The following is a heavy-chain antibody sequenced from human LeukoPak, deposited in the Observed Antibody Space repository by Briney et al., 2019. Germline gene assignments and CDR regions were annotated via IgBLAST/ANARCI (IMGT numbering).Heavy chain of an antibody. V-gene: IGHV1-46*01. CDR2: INPSGGST. D-gene: IGHD4-17*01. CDR3: AREYGGHAFDT. Sequence: GASVKVSCKASGYTFTSYYMHWVRQAPGQGLEWMGIINPSGGSTGYAQKFQGRVTMTRDTSTSTVYMDLSSLRSEDTAVYYCAREYGGHAFDTWGQGTMVTVSS. J-gene: IGHJ3*02. CDR1: GYTFTSYY.